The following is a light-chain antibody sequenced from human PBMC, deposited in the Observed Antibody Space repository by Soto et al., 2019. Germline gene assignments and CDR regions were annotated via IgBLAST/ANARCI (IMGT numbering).Light chain of an antibody. CDR1: QSISDT. Sequence: EIVMTQSPATLSVSPGGRATLSCRASQSISDTLAWYQQKPGQAPRLLIYGVSTRATGIPARFSGSGSGTEFTLTISSLQSEDFALYYCHQYNSWPPGTFGQGTKVDIK. V-gene: IGKV3-15*01. CDR2: GVS. CDR3: HQYNSWPPGT. J-gene: IGKJ2*01.